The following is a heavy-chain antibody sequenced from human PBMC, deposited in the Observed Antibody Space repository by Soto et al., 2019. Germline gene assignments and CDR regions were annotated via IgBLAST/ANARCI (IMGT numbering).Heavy chain of an antibody. J-gene: IGHJ6*02. D-gene: IGHD2-15*01. CDR2: MYYSGGT. V-gene: IGHV4-59*01. CDR1: RGSISYYY. Sequence: SETLSLTCTVSRGSISYYYWSWIRQPPGKGLEWIGYMYYSGGTYYNPSLNSRVTISVDTSKNQFSLRLTSVTAADTAVYYCVRVVYCKGYGSRGAGYWFQYGLDFLGQLTTVTVYS. CDR3: VRVVYCKGYGSRGAGYWFQYGLDF.